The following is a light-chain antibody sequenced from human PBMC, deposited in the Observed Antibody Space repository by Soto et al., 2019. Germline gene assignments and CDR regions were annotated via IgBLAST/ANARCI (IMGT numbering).Light chain of an antibody. CDR2: AVS. Sequence: IQMTQSPSSLSASVGDTVNITCRASQNIRTYVNWYQQRPGQAPKVLLYAVSTLKSGVPSRFSGSGFGTDFTLTINTLQPEDFATYYCQQSFSTPGVTFGQGTRLEIK. J-gene: IGKJ5*01. V-gene: IGKV1-39*01. CDR1: QNIRTY. CDR3: QQSFSTPGVT.